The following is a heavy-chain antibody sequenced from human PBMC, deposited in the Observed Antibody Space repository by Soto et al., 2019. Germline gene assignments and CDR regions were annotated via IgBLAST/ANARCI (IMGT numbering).Heavy chain of an antibody. CDR2: INHSGST. J-gene: IGHJ4*02. CDR3: ARTLFDFWSGYPFDY. CDR1: GGSFSCYY. V-gene: IGHV4-34*01. D-gene: IGHD3-3*01. Sequence: PSETLSLTCAVYGGSFSCYYWSWIRQPPGKGLEWIGEINHSGSTNYNPSLKSRVTISVDTSKNQFSLKLSSVTAADTAVYYCARTLFDFWSGYPFDYWGQGTLVTVSS.